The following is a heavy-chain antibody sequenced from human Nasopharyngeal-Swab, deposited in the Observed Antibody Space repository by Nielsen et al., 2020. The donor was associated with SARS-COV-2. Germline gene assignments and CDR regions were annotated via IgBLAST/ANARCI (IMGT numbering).Heavy chain of an antibody. J-gene: IGHJ3*02. CDR3: ASYSGSKLGVDAFDI. CDR1: RYTFTSYG. V-gene: IGHV1-18*01. Sequence: ASVTVSCKASRYTFTSYGISGVRQAAGQGREWMGWISAYNGNTNYAQKLQGRVTMTTDTSTSTAYMELRSLRSDDTAVYYCASYSGSKLGVDAFDIWGQGTMVTVSS. CDR2: ISAYNGNT. D-gene: IGHD1-26*01.